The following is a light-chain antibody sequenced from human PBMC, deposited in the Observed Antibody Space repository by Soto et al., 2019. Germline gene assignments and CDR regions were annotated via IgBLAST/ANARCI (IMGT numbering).Light chain of an antibody. CDR3: QSYDSSLSGSEV. J-gene: IGLJ1*01. CDR2: GNG. CDR1: SSNIGAGHD. Sequence: QLVLTQPPSVSGAPGQRVTISCTRSSSNIGAGHDVHWYQHLPGTAPKLLIYGNGNRPSGVPDRFSGSKSGTSASLAITGLQAEDEADYYCQSYDSSLSGSEVFGTGTKLTVL. V-gene: IGLV1-40*01.